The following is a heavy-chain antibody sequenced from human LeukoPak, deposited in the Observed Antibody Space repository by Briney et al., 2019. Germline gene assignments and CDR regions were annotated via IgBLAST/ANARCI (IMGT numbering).Heavy chain of an antibody. CDR1: GDSISSYY. CDR3: ARQFFSWFDP. V-gene: IGHV4-59*08. CDR2: IYYSGNT. J-gene: IGHJ5*02. Sequence: SETLSLTCTISGDSISSYYWSWIRQPPGKGLEWIGYIYYSGNTNYNPSLKSRVTISVDTSKNQFSLKLSSVTAADTAVYYCARQFFSWFDPWGQGTLVTVSS.